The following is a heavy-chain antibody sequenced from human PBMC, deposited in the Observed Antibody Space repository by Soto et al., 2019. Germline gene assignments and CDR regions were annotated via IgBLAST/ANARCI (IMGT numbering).Heavy chain of an antibody. V-gene: IGHV4-59*08. J-gene: IGHJ4*02. CDR2: IYYSGST. CDR3: ARRTSSSSGFYFDY. CDR1: GGSISSYY. D-gene: IGHD6-6*01. Sequence: QVQLQESGPGLVKPSETLSLTCTVSGGSISSYYWSWIRQPPGKGLEWIGYIYYSGSTNYNPSLKRRVTISVDTSKNQFSLKLSSVTAADTAVYYCARRTSSSSGFYFDYWGQGTLVTVSS.